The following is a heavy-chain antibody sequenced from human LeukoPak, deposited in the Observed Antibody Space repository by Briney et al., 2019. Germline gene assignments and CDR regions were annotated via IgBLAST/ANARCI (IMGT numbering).Heavy chain of an antibody. CDR1: GYTLTELS. J-gene: IGHJ4*02. Sequence: ASVKVSCKVSGYTLTELSMHWVRQAPGKGLEWMGGFDPEDGETIYAQKFQGRVTMTEDTSTDTAYMELSSLRSEDTAVYYCATMNWGYPTDDYWGQGTLVTVSS. CDR3: ATMNWGYPTDDY. CDR2: FDPEDGET. D-gene: IGHD7-27*01. V-gene: IGHV1-24*01.